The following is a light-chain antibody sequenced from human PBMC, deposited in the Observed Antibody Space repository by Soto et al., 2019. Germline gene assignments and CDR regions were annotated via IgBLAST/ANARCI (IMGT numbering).Light chain of an antibody. V-gene: IGLV3-1*01. CDR2: QDS. CDR1: KLGDKY. Sequence: SSELTQPPSVSVSPGQTASITCSGDKLGDKYACWYQQKPGQSPVLVIYQDSKRPSGIPERFSGSSSGNTATLTISGTQAMDEADYYCQAWDSSTVVFGGGTKVTVL. CDR3: QAWDSSTVV. J-gene: IGLJ2*01.